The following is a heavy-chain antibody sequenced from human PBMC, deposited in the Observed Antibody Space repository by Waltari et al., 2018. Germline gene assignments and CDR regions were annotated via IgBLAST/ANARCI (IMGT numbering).Heavy chain of an antibody. CDR2: IIGSGGST. V-gene: IGHV3-23*01. J-gene: IGHJ4*02. CDR1: GGSISSSSYY. CDR3: AKDAANLRWQSLNY. D-gene: IGHD4-17*01. Sequence: LQLQESGPGLVKPSETLSLTCTVSGGSISSSSYYWGWIRQPPGKGLEWVSAIIGSGGSTYYADSVKGRFTISRDNSKNTLYLQMNSLRAEDTAVYYCAKDAANLRWQSLNYWGQGTLVTVSS.